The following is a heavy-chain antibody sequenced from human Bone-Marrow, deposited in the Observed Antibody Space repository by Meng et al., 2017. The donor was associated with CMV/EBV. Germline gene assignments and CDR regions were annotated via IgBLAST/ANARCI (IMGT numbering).Heavy chain of an antibody. Sequence: GESLKISCAASGFTFSSYAMHWVRQAPGKGLEWVAVISYDGSNKYYADSVKGRFTISRDNSKNTLYLQMNSLRAEDTAVYYCAREGAYCSSTSCYNDSYYYGMDVWGQGTTVTVSS. CDR2: ISYDGSNK. J-gene: IGHJ6*02. CDR1: GFTFSSYA. D-gene: IGHD2-2*02. V-gene: IGHV3-30*04. CDR3: AREGAYCSSTSCYNDSYYYGMDV.